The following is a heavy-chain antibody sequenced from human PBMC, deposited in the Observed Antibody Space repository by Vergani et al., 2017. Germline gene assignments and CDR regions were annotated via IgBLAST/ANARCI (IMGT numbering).Heavy chain of an antibody. V-gene: IGHV3-33*01. D-gene: IGHD2-8*01. J-gene: IGHJ6*03. CDR1: GFTLSSHA. Sequence: QVQLEESGGGVVQPGRSLRLSCAGSGFTLSSHAMHWVRQAPGKRLEGVAFIWYDGSKEYYADSVKGRFTISRDNSKNTLYLQMNNLRAADTAVYYCARAGYCAHGVCYMTYYYYMDVWGKGTAVTVSS. CDR3: ARAGYCAHGVCYMTYYYYMDV. CDR2: IWYDGSKE.